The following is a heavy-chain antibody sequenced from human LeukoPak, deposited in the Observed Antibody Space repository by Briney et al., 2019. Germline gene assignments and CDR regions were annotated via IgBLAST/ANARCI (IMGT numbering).Heavy chain of an antibody. CDR2: INTDGRST. CDR3: AKDSGISIVVVMNY. V-gene: IGHV3-74*01. D-gene: IGHD3-22*01. Sequence: GGSLRLSCAASGLTFSNYWMHWVREAPGKGLVWVSGINTDGRSTVYADSVKGRFTISRDNSKNTLYLQMNSLRAEDTAVYYCAKDSGISIVVVMNYWGQGTLVTVSS. CDR1: GLTFSNYW. J-gene: IGHJ4*02.